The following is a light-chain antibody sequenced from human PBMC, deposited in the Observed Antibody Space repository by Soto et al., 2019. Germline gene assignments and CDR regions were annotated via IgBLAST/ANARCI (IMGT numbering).Light chain of an antibody. V-gene: IGKV1-27*01. J-gene: IGKJ5*01. CDR2: AAS. CDR1: QGISNY. Sequence: DIQMTQSPSSLSASVGDRVTITCRASQGISNYLAWYQQKPGKVPKLLIYAASTLQSGGPSRFSGSGSGTDFTLTISSLQPEDVATYYCQKYNSAPCTFGQGTRLEIK. CDR3: QKYNSAPCT.